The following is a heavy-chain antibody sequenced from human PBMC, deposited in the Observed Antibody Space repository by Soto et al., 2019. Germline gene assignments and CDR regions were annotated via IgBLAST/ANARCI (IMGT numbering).Heavy chain of an antibody. J-gene: IGHJ5*02. V-gene: IGHV3-21*01. D-gene: IGHD3-22*01. CDR1: GFTFSSYS. CDR3: ARDHPNYYDSKRFDP. Sequence: GGSVRLSCAASGFTFSSYSMNWVRQAPGKGLEWVSSISSSSSYIYYADSVKGRFTISRDNAKNSLYLQMNSLRAEDTAVYYCARDHPNYYDSKRFDPWGQGTLVTVSS. CDR2: ISSSSSYI.